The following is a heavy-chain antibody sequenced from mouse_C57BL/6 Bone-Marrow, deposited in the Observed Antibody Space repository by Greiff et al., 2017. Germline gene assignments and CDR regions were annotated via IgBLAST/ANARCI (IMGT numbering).Heavy chain of an antibody. V-gene: IGHV1-85*01. Sequence: VQLQQSGPELVKPGASVKLSCKASGYTFTSYDINWVKQRPGPGLEWIGWIYPRDGSTKYNEKFKGKATLTVDTSSSTAYMELHSLTSEASAVYFCARDYGSSYWYFDVWGTGTTVTVSS. CDR2: IYPRDGST. J-gene: IGHJ1*03. CDR1: GYTFTSYD. CDR3: ARDYGSSYWYFDV. D-gene: IGHD1-1*01.